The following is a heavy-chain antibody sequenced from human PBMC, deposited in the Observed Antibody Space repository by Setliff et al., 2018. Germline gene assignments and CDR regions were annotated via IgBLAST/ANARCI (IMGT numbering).Heavy chain of an antibody. D-gene: IGHD3-22*01. Sequence: GGSLRLSCAASRFTFSNYAMSWVRQAPGKGLEWVSAISASGRTTYSADSVKGRFTISRDNSKNTLYLQMNSLRAEDTAVYYCAKDRQIRNYYDSSGYDAFDIWGQGTMVTVSS. CDR3: AKDRQIRNYYDSSGYDAFDI. V-gene: IGHV3-23*01. CDR2: ISASGRTT. CDR1: RFTFSNYA. J-gene: IGHJ3*02.